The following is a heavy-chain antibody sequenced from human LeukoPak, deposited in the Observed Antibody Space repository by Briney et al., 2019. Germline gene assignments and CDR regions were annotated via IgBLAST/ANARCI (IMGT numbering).Heavy chain of an antibody. D-gene: IGHD2/OR15-2a*01. V-gene: IGHV3-30*02. CDR3: AKGLKGFYYFDY. Sequence: GGSLRLSCAASGFTFSSCGMHWVRQAPGKGLEWVAFIRYDGSNKYYADSVKGRFTISRDNSKNTLYLQMNSLRAEDTAVYYCAKGLKGFYYFDYWGQGTLVTVSS. J-gene: IGHJ4*02. CDR2: IRYDGSNK. CDR1: GFTFSSCG.